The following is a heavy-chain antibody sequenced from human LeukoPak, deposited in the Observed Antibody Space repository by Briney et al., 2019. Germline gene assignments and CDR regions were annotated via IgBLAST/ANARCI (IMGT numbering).Heavy chain of an antibody. CDR3: AGDRSIAARFHYFDY. V-gene: IGHV3-11*01. J-gene: IGHJ4*02. CDR1: GFTFSDYY. Sequence: GGSLRLSCAASGFTFSDYYMSWIRQAPGKGLEWVSYISSSGSTIYYADSVKGRFTISRDNAKNSLYLQMNSLRAEDTAVYYCAGDRSIAARFHYFDYWGQGTLVTVSS. CDR2: ISSSGSTI. D-gene: IGHD6-6*01.